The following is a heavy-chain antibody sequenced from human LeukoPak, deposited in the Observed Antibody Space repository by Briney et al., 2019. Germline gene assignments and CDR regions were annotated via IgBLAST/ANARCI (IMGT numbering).Heavy chain of an antibody. CDR3: ARAAGHYFDY. CDR1: EFNFKSYS. J-gene: IGHJ4*02. V-gene: IGHV3-21*06. CDR2: ISSTSSDL. D-gene: IGHD3-10*01. Sequence: GGSLRLSCAASEFNFKSYSMNWVRQAPGKGLVWVSFISSTSSDLLYADSVKGRFTVSRDNGKNSLYLQMNSLRVEDTAVYYCARAAGHYFDYWGQGSLVTVSS.